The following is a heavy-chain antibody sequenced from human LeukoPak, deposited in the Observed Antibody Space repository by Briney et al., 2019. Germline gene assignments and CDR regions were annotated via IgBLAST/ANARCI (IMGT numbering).Heavy chain of an antibody. Sequence: ASVKVSCKASGYTFTGYYIHWVRQAPGQGLEWMGWINPSSGVTNYAQKFQGRVTLTRDTPINTAYMEVSRLTFDDTAVYYCARAHMTTVTLGDYWGQGTLVTVAS. CDR2: INPSSGVT. V-gene: IGHV1-2*02. J-gene: IGHJ4*02. D-gene: IGHD4-11*01. CDR1: GYTFTGYY. CDR3: ARAHMTTVTLGDY.